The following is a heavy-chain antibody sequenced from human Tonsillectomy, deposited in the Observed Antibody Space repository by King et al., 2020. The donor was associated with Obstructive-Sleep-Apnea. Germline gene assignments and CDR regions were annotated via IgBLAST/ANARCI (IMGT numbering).Heavy chain of an antibody. Sequence: QLQESGPGLVKPSETLSLTCTVSGGSISSYYWSWIRQPPGKGLEWIEYIYYSGSTNYNPSLKSRVTISVDTSKNQFSLKLSSVTAADTAVYYCARHGSIEYYDILTGYYSYYYYGMDVWGQGTTVTVSS. CDR3: ARHGSIEYYDILTGYYSYYYYGMDV. CDR1: GGSISSYY. J-gene: IGHJ6*02. V-gene: IGHV4-59*08. D-gene: IGHD3-9*01. CDR2: IYYSGST.